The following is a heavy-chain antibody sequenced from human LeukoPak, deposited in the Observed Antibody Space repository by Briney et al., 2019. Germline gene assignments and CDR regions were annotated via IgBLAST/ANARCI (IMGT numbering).Heavy chain of an antibody. Sequence: SETLSLTCTVSGGSISGWYWSWIRQPPGKGLEWIGYIYGSGYTNYNPSLKSRVTMSIDTSKNHFSLKLTSVTAADAATYYCARETSLAGFASGLGFNYWGQGILVTVSS. J-gene: IGHJ4*02. CDR2: IYGSGYT. D-gene: IGHD6-19*01. CDR1: GGSISGWY. V-gene: IGHV4-59*01. CDR3: ARETSLAGFASGLGFNY.